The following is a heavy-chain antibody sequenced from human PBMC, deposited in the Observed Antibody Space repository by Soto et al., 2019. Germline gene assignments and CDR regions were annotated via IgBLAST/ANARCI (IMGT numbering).Heavy chain of an antibody. CDR2: ISRDGTNK. Sequence: GGSLRLSCVASGFTFSDYAMDWVRQAPGKGLEWVTVISRDGTNKYYADSVKGRFTISRDNSKNTLYLQMNSLTVEDTALYYCARDSSGWYKFDYWSQGTVVTVSS. D-gene: IGHD6-19*01. CDR3: ARDSSGWYKFDY. J-gene: IGHJ4*02. V-gene: IGHV3-30-3*01. CDR1: GFTFSDYA.